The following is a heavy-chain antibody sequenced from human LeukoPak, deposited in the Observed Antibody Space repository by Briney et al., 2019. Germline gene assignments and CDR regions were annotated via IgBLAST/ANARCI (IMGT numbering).Heavy chain of an antibody. V-gene: IGHV4-34*01. CDR1: DGSFSGYY. CDR2: INHSGST. J-gene: IGHJ4*02. D-gene: IGHD3-10*01. CDR3: ARTRYYYNSRSYGAPYYFDY. Sequence: SETLPLTCAVYDGSFSGYYWSWIRQPPGKGLEWIGEINHSGSTYYNPSLKSRVTISVDTSKNQFSLRLSSVTAADTAVYYCARTRYYYNSRSYGAPYYFDYWGQGTLVTVSS.